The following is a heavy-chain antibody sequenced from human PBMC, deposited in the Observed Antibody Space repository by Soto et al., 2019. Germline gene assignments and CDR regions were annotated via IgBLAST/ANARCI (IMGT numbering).Heavy chain of an antibody. V-gene: IGHV4-39*01. D-gene: IGHD4-17*01. CDR1: GGSISSSSYY. Sequence: PSETLSLTCTVSGGSISSSSYYWGWIRQPPGKGLEWIGSIYYSGSTYHNPSLKSRVTISVDTSKNQFSLKLSSVTAADTAVYYCAGRGATVTSSSGSDYDYWGQGTLVTSPQ. J-gene: IGHJ4*02. CDR3: AGRGATVTSSSGSDYDY. CDR2: IYYSGST.